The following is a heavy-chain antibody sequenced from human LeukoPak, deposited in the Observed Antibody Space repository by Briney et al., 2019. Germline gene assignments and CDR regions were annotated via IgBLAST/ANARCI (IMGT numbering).Heavy chain of an antibody. Sequence: GGSLRLSCAASGFTFSSYAMSWVRQAPGKGLEWVSAISGSGGSTYYADSVKGRFTISRDNSKNTLYLQMNSLRAEDTAVYHCAKDPGVLMVPVAHMAYFDYWGQGTLVTVSS. V-gene: IGHV3-23*01. CDR1: GFTFSSYA. D-gene: IGHD2-8*01. CDR3: AKDPGVLMVPVAHMAYFDY. CDR2: ISGSGGST. J-gene: IGHJ4*02.